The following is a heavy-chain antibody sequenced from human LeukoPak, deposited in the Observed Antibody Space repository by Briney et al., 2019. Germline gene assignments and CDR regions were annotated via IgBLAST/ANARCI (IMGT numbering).Heavy chain of an antibody. J-gene: IGHJ6*03. CDR2: ISGSGGST. CDR3: AKVTGSYLGYYYYYMDV. Sequence: HTGGSLRLSCATSGFTFSSYSMNWVRQAPGKGLEWVSAISGSGGSTYYADSVKGRFTISRDNSKNTLYLQMNSLRAEDTAVYYCAKVTGSYLGYYYYYMDVWGKGTTVTVSS. V-gene: IGHV3-23*01. CDR1: GFTFSSYS. D-gene: IGHD1-26*01.